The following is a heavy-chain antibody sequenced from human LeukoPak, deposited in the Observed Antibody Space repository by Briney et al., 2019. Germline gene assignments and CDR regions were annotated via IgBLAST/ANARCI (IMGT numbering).Heavy chain of an antibody. CDR1: GGSISGSSYY. D-gene: IGHD1-26*01. Sequence: PSETLSLTCTVSGGSISGSSYYWGWIRQPPGKGLEWIGSIYYSGSTYYNPSLKSRVTISVDTSKKQFSLKVSSVTAADTAVYYCARGFRGASFDYWGQGTLVTVSS. CDR2: IYYSGST. CDR3: ARGFRGASFDY. V-gene: IGHV4-39*07. J-gene: IGHJ4*02.